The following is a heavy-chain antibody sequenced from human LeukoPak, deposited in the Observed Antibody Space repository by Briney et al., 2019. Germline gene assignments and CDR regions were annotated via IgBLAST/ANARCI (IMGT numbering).Heavy chain of an antibody. Sequence: SQTLSLTCTVSGGSISSGGYYWSWIRQPPGKGLEWIGYIYHSGSTYYNPSLKSRVTISVDRSKNQFSLKLSSVTAADTAVYYCARQYGSGSFGAFDIWGQGTMVTVSS. V-gene: IGHV4-30-2*01. D-gene: IGHD3-10*01. J-gene: IGHJ3*02. CDR2: IYHSGST. CDR1: GGSISSGGYY. CDR3: ARQYGSGSFGAFDI.